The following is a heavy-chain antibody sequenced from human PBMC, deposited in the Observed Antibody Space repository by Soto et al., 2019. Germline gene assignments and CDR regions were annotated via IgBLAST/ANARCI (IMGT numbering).Heavy chain of an antibody. CDR1: GGSISSGGYY. Sequence: SETLSLTCTVSGGSISSGGYYWSWIRQHPGKGLEWIGYIYYSGSTYYNPSLKSRVTISVDTSKNQFSLKLSSVTAADTAVYYCARERGDYYDSSGDLGYWGQGTLVTVSS. D-gene: IGHD3-22*01. CDR3: ARERGDYYDSSGDLGY. J-gene: IGHJ4*02. V-gene: IGHV4-31*03. CDR2: IYYSGST.